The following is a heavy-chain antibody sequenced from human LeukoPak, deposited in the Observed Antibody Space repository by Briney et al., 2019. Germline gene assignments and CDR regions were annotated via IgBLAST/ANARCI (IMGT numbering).Heavy chain of an antibody. J-gene: IGHJ6*03. CDR1: GFIFSDYN. CDR2: VSSRSTTI. CDR3: ARDGSSPTYYYYMDV. D-gene: IGHD6-6*01. Sequence: PGGSLRLSCAASGFIFSDYNLNWVRQAPGKGLEWVSFVSSRSTTIFYADSVKGRFTISRDNAKHSLYLQMSSLRAEDTAVYYCARDGSSPTYYYYMDVWGRGTPVTVSS. V-gene: IGHV3-21*01.